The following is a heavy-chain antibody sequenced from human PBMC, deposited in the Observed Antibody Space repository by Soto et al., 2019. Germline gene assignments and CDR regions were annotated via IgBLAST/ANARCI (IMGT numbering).Heavy chain of an antibody. J-gene: IGHJ6*02. CDR3: ARGGRGYYGMDV. CDR1: GGSISSYY. V-gene: IGHV4-59*01. CDR2: IYYSGST. D-gene: IGHD1-26*01. Sequence: SETLSLTCTVSGGSISSYYWSWIRQPPGKGLEWIGYIYYSGSTNYNPSLKSRVTISVDTSKNQFSLKLSSVTAADTAVYYCARGGRGYYGMDVWGQGATVTVSS.